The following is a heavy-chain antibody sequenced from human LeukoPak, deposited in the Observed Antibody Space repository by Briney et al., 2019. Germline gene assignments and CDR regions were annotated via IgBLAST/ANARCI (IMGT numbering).Heavy chain of an antibody. D-gene: IGHD5-24*01. CDR3: AIMDGYTIALDY. J-gene: IGHJ4*02. V-gene: IGHV1-69*05. CDR1: GGTFSSYA. Sequence: SVKVSCKASGGTFSSYAISWVRQAPGQGLEWMGGIIPIFGTANYAQKFQGRVTMTRDTSTSTVYMELSSLRSEDTAVYYCAIMDGYTIALDYWGQGTLVTVSS. CDR2: IIPIFGTA.